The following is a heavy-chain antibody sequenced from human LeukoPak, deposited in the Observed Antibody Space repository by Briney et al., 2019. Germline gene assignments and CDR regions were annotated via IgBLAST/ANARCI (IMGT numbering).Heavy chain of an antibody. D-gene: IGHD3-22*01. Sequence: GGSLRLSCAASGFSFDEYAMHWVRQAPGKGLEWVSGISWSSGSIHYADSVKGRFTISRDNAKNSLYLQMNSLRAEDTALYYCAKDRGDSSGYDAFDIWGQGTMVTVSS. CDR2: ISWSSGSI. V-gene: IGHV3-9*01. CDR3: AKDRGDSSGYDAFDI. J-gene: IGHJ3*02. CDR1: GFSFDEYA.